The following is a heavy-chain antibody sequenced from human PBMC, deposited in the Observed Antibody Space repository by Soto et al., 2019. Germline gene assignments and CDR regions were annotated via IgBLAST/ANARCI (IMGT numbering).Heavy chain of an antibody. CDR2: ISSSSSTI. CDR1: GFTFSSYS. V-gene: IGHV3-48*01. CDR3: SGAPQYYYSYLDV. Sequence: EVQLVESGGGLVQPGGSLRLSCAASGFTFSSYSMNWVRQAPGKGLEWVSYISSSSSTIYYADSVKGRFTISRDNAKNPLYLQTTSLRAEKASVFYCSGAPQYYYSYLDVWGKGTTVTVSS. J-gene: IGHJ6*03.